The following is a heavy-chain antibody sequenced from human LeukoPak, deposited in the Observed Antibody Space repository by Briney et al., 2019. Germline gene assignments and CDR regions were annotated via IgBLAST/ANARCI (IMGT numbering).Heavy chain of an antibody. CDR3: ATLGYCSSSSCYGNWFDP. J-gene: IGHJ5*02. Sequence: SETLSLTCTVSGGSISSYYWSWIRQPPGKGLEWIGYFYYGGSTNYNPSLKSRVTISGDTSKNQLSLKLSSVTAADTAVYYCATLGYCSSSSCYGNWFDPWGQGTLVTVSS. CDR2: FYYGGST. CDR1: GGSISSYY. V-gene: IGHV4-59*08. D-gene: IGHD2-2*01.